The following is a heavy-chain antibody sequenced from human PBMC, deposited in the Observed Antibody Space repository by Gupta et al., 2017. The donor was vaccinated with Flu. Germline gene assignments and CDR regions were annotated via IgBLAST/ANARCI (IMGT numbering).Heavy chain of an antibody. CDR2: IIPIFGTA. Sequence: QVQLVQSGAEVKKPGSSVKVSCKASGGTFRSSAISWVRQAPGQGLEWMGGIIPIFGTANYAQKFQGRVTITADKSTSTAYMELSSLRSEDTAVYYCAKTLTQQHRMVWFDPWGQGTLVTVSS. J-gene: IGHJ5*02. CDR1: GGTFRSSA. V-gene: IGHV1-69*06. D-gene: IGHD6-13*01. CDR3: AKTLTQQHRMVWFDP.